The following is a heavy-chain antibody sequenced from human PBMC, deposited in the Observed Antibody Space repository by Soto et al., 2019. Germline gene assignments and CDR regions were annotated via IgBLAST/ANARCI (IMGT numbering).Heavy chain of an antibody. V-gene: IGHV1-2*02. D-gene: IGHD3-10*01. Sequence: GSALVSCKASGYSFTAHYMHWVRQVSGKRLEYLGWLKTDPAGTYYAPKFLGRVTFTRYTSTNTAYMKVSGMHSDDTAVYFCARVFCPRGSGSPCPIYDMDFWGQWATGTVSS. CDR1: GYSFTAHY. CDR2: LKTDPAGT. J-gene: IGHJ6*02. CDR3: ARVFCPRGSGSPCPIYDMDF.